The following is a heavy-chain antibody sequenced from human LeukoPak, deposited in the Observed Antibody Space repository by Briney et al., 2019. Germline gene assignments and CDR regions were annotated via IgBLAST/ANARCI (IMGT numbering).Heavy chain of an antibody. V-gene: IGHV3-74*01. D-gene: IGHD2-15*01. CDR3: ARDPRNVGLAP. CDR2: NNGDGSTT. CDR1: GSSLSGYW. Sequence: GGSLRLSCVASGSSLSGYWMYWVRQAPGKGLMYISRNNGDGSTTNYADVVKGRFTMSRDNVKNTLYLQMNSLRVEDTAVYYCARDPRNVGLAPWGQGTLVTVSS. J-gene: IGHJ5*02.